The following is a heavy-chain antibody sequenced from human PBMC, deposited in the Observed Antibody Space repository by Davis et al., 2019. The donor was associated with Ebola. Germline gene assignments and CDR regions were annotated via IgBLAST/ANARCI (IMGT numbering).Heavy chain of an antibody. D-gene: IGHD2-2*02. J-gene: IGHJ5*02. CDR3: ARDRPAAIRSVNWFDP. V-gene: IGHV1-2*02. CDR2: INPNSGGT. CDR1: GYTFTGYY. Sequence: ASVKVSCKASGYTFTGYYMHWVRQAPGQGLEWMGWINPNSGGTNYAQKFQGRVTVTRDTSISTAYMELSRLRSDDTAVYHCARDRPAAIRSVNWFDPWGQGTLVTVSS.